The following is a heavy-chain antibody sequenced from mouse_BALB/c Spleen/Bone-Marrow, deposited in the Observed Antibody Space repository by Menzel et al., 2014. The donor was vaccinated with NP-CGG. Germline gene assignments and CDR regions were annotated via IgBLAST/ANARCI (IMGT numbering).Heavy chain of an antibody. V-gene: IGHV7-1*02. CDR3: ARYTYPGYFDV. CDR1: GFTFSDFY. Sequence: EVKLVESGGGLVQPGGSLRLSRATSGFTFSDFYMEWVRQPPGKRLEWIAASRNKANDYTTEYSASVKGRFIVSRDTSQSILYLQMNALRAEDTAIYYCARYTYPGYFDVWGAGTTVTVSS. CDR2: SRNKANDYTT. D-gene: IGHD5-1*01. J-gene: IGHJ1*01.